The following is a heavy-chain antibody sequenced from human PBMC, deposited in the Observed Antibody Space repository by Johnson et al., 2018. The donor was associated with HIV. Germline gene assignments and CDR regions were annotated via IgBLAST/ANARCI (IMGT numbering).Heavy chain of an antibody. CDR1: GFTFSSYG. V-gene: IGHV3-33*01. CDR2: IWYDGSNK. J-gene: IGHJ3*02. Sequence: QVQLVESGGGVVQPGGSLRLSCAASGFTFSSYGMHWVRQAPGKGLEWVAVIWYDGSNKYYADSVKGRFTISRDNSKNTLYLQMNSLRAEDTAVYHCARVRPPGLLDAIDIWGQGTMVTVSS. CDR3: ARVRPPGLLDAIDI.